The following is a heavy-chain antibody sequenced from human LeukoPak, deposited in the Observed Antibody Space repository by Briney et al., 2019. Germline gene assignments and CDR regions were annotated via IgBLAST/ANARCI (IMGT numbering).Heavy chain of an antibody. CDR3: ARDGDTVITMGGYFDY. Sequence: DSVKGRFTISRDNSKNTLYLQMNSLRAEDTAVYYCARDGDTVITMGGYFDYWGQGTLVTVSS. V-gene: IGHV3-30*07. J-gene: IGHJ4*02. D-gene: IGHD4-17*01.